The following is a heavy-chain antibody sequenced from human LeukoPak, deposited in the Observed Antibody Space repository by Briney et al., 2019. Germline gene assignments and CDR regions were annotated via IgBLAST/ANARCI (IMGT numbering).Heavy chain of an antibody. Sequence: SETLSLTCTVSCGSISSSGYYWGWIRQPPGKGLEWIASIYYSGSTYYNPSLKSRVTISVDTSKNQLSLKLSSVTAADTAVYYCARRSVAGTFAFDIWGQGTMVTVSS. V-gene: IGHV4-39*01. D-gene: IGHD6-19*01. CDR2: IYYSGST. J-gene: IGHJ3*02. CDR3: ARRSVAGTFAFDI. CDR1: CGSISSSGYY.